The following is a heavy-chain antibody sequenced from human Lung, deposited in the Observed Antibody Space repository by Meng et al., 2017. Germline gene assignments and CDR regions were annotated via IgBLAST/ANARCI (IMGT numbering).Heavy chain of an antibody. CDR2: INHSGST. V-gene: IGHV4-34*01. Sequence: QGHHKQWGAGLLKPSETRSLTCVVSGGSFSDYYWGWIRQPPGKGLEWIGEINHSGSTNYNPSLESRATISVDTSQNNLSLKLSSVTAADSAVYYCARGPTTMAHDFDYWGQGTLVTVSS. J-gene: IGHJ4*02. CDR1: GGSFSDYY. CDR3: ARGPTTMAHDFDY. D-gene: IGHD4-11*01.